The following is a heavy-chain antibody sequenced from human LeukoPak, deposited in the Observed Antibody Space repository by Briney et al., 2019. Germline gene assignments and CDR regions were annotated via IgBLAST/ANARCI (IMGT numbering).Heavy chain of an antibody. J-gene: IGHJ4*02. Sequence: GGSLRLSCAASGFTFSSYSMNWVRQAPGKGLEWVSSISSSSSYIYYADSEKGRFTISRENAKNSLYLQMNSLRAEDTAVYYCARDPSGAVANYWGQGTLVTVSS. CDR3: ARDPSGAVANY. D-gene: IGHD2-15*01. CDR2: ISSSSSYI. CDR1: GFTFSSYS. V-gene: IGHV3-21*01.